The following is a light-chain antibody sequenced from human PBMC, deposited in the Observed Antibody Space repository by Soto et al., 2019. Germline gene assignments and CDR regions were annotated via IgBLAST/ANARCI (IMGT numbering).Light chain of an antibody. CDR2: GES. CDR3: KQYENSPIT. Sequence: ETVLTQSPGILSLPPGERASLSCGASQSITSSFLAWYQQKPGQDTRLLIYGESSRATGINDRFSGTGSETDFTLTINRMEPEDFAVYYCKQYENSPITFGQGTRLEIK. V-gene: IGKV3-20*01. J-gene: IGKJ5*01. CDR1: QSITSSF.